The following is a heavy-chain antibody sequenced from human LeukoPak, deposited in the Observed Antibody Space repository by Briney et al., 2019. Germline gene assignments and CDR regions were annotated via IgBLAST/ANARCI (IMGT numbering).Heavy chain of an antibody. J-gene: IGHJ4*02. CDR1: GFTFSSYW. CDR2: ISSSSSYI. CDR3: ARGGRSTYFDWSPDY. V-gene: IGHV3-21*01. Sequence: GGSLRLSCAASGFTFSSYWMNWVRQAPGKGLEWVSSISSSSSYIYYADSVKGRFTISRDNARNSLYLQMNSLRAEDTAVYYCARGGRSTYFDWSPDYWGQGTLVTVSS. D-gene: IGHD3-9*01.